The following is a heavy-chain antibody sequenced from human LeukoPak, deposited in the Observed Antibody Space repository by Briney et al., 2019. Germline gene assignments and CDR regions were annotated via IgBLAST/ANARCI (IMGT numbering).Heavy chain of an antibody. CDR2: IYHSGST. J-gene: IGHJ3*02. D-gene: IGHD3-3*01. Sequence: SETLSLTCTVSGYSISSGYYWGWIRQPPGKGLEWIGSIYHSGSTYYNPSLKSRVTISVDTSKNQFSLKLSSVTAADTAVYYCASACTPDYDFWSGPNAFDIWGQGTMVTVSS. CDR1: GYSISSGYY. CDR3: ASACTPDYDFWSGPNAFDI. V-gene: IGHV4-38-2*02.